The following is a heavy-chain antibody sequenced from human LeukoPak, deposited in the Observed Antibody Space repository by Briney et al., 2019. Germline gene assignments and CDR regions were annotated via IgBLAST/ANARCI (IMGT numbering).Heavy chain of an antibody. Sequence: GASVKVSCKASGYTFTSYAMHWVRQAPGQRLEWMGWINAGNGNTKYSQKFQGRVTITRDTSASTAYMELSSLRSEDTAVYYCARHTVMYDSSFGFDYWGQGTLVTVSS. D-gene: IGHD3-22*01. V-gene: IGHV1-3*01. CDR1: GYTFTSYA. J-gene: IGHJ4*02. CDR3: ARHTVMYDSSFGFDY. CDR2: INAGNGNT.